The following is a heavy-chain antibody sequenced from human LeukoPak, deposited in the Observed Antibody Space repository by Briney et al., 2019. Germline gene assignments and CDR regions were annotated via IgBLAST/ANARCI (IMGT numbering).Heavy chain of an antibody. CDR2: IIPIFGTA. CDR3: AREIVVVPAAMLVNDAFDI. D-gene: IGHD2-2*01. Sequence: SVKVSCKASGGTFSSYAISWVRQAPGQGLEWMGGIIPIFGTANYAQKFRGRVTITTDESTSTAYMELSSLRSEDTAVYYCAREIVVVPAAMLVNDAFDIWGQGTMVTVSS. J-gene: IGHJ3*02. CDR1: GGTFSSYA. V-gene: IGHV1-69*05.